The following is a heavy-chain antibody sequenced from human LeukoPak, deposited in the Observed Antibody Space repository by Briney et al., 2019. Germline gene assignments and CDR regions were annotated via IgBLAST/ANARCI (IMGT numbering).Heavy chain of an antibody. CDR1: GASISGGKDF. V-gene: IGHV4-39*01. D-gene: IGHD1-26*01. J-gene: IGHJ4*02. CDR3: ARRGITYSRSFFDY. CDR2: IFYSGST. Sequence: PSETLSLTCSVSGASISGGKDFWGWIRQPPWKGLEWIGSIFYSGSTYYNPSLESRVTISVDTSRNEFSLKVMSVTAADTAVYYCARRGITYSRSFFDYWGQGTLVTVSS.